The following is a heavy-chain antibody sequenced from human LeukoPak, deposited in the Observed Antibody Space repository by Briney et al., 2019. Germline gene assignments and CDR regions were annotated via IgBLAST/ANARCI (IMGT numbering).Heavy chain of an antibody. Sequence: SETLSLTCTVSGYSISSDYYWGWIRQPPGKGLEWIGSIYHSGSSLYNPSLKSRVTISVDTSKNHFSLKLRSTTAADTAMYYYARVYGSGVWDGYFDSWGQGTLVTVSS. CDR2: IYHSGSS. CDR3: ARVYGSGVWDGYFDS. J-gene: IGHJ4*02. D-gene: IGHD3-10*01. CDR1: GYSISSDYY. V-gene: IGHV4-38-2*02.